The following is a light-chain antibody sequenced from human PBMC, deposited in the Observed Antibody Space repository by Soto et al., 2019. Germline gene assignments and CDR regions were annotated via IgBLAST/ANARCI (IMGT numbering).Light chain of an antibody. Sequence: QSVLTQAASVSGSPGQSITISCTGTSSDVGGYNYVSWYQQHPGKAPKLMIYEVSDRPSGVSNRFSGSKSGNTASLTISGLQAEDEADYYCSSYASSSTSVFATGPKVTVL. CDR2: EVS. CDR1: SSDVGGYNY. CDR3: SSYASSSTSV. J-gene: IGLJ1*01. V-gene: IGLV2-14*01.